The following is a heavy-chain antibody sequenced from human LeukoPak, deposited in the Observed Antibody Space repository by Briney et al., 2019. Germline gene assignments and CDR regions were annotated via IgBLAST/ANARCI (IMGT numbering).Heavy chain of an antibody. J-gene: IGHJ4*02. CDR1: GYTFTGYY. Sequence: GASVKVSCKASGYTFTGYYMHWVRQAPGQGLEWMGWINPNSGGTNYAQKFQGWVTMTRDTSISTAYMELSRLRSDDTAVYYCARSYGSGIPYSVDYWGQGTLVTVSS. D-gene: IGHD3-10*01. CDR2: INPNSGGT. CDR3: ARSYGSGIPYSVDY. V-gene: IGHV1-2*04.